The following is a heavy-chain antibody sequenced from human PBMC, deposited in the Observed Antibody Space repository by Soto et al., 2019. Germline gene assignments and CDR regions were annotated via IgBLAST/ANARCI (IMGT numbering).Heavy chain of an antibody. J-gene: IGHJ3*02. CDR3: ATSQIEYSSSSVAFDI. V-gene: IGHV4-39*01. Sequence: SETLSLTCTVSGGSISSSSYYWGWIRQPPGKGLEWIGSIYYSGSTYYNPSLKSRVTISVDTSKNQFSLKLSSVTAADTAVYYCATSQIEYSSSSVAFDIWGQGTMDTVSS. CDR2: IYYSGST. CDR1: GGSISSSSYY. D-gene: IGHD6-6*01.